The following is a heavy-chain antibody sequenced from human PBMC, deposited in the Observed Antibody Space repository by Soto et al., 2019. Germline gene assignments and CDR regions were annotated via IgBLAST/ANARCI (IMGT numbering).Heavy chain of an antibody. Sequence: PSETLSLTCTVSCGSVSSGSYYWSWIRQPPGKGLEWIGYIYYSGSTNYNPSLKSRVTISVDTSKNRFSLKLSSVTAADTAVYYCARGGNIVGATGVDVWGQGTTVTVSS. V-gene: IGHV4-61*01. D-gene: IGHD1-26*01. CDR2: IYYSGST. CDR3: ARGGNIVGATGVDV. CDR1: CGSVSSGSYY. J-gene: IGHJ6*02.